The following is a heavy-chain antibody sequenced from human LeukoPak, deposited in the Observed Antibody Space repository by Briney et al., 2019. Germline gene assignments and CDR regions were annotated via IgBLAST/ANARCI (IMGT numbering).Heavy chain of an antibody. CDR1: GGSISSGSYY. J-gene: IGHJ4*02. V-gene: IGHV4-61*02. D-gene: IGHD2-2*01. CDR2: IYTSGST. CDR3: ARGQYCSSTSCRLFDY. Sequence: PSQTLSLTCTVSGGSISSGSYYWSWIRRPAGKGLEWIGRIYTSGSTNYNPSLKSRVTISVDTSKNQFSLKLSSVTAADTAVYYCARGQYCSSTSCRLFDYWGQGTLVTVSS.